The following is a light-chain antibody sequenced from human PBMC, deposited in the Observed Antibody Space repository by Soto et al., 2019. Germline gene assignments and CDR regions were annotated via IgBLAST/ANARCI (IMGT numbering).Light chain of an antibody. Sequence: QSVLTQPPSASGTPGQRVTISCSGSTANIGSHTVNWYQHVPGTAPKLLITTNNQRPSGVPDRFSGFKSGSSASLVISGLQSEDEADYYCATWDDSLKGVFXTGPKPTVL. CDR3: ATWDDSLKGV. CDR1: TANIGSHT. V-gene: IGLV1-44*01. J-gene: IGLJ1*01. CDR2: TNN.